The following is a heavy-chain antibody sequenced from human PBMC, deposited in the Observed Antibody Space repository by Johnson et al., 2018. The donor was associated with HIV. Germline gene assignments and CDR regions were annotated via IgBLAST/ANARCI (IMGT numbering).Heavy chain of an antibody. CDR3: ARGGIRGYSYGPGAFDI. D-gene: IGHD5-18*01. CDR2: INSDGSST. CDR1: GFIFSSYW. Sequence: VQLVESGGGLVKPGGSLRLSCAASGFIFSSYWMHWVRQAPGKGLVWVSRINSDGSSTTYADSVKGRFTISRDDSKNTLYLQMNSLRAEDTAVYYCARGGIRGYSYGPGAFDIWGQGTMVTVSS. V-gene: IGHV3-74*02. J-gene: IGHJ3*02.